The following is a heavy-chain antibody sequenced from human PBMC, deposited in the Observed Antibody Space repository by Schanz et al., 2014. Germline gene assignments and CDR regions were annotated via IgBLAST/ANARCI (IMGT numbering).Heavy chain of an antibody. CDR1: GFTFSSYA. V-gene: IGHV3-30-3*01. J-gene: IGHJ2*01. CDR2: MSYDGSNK. CDR3: ARARGLGPGGFFDL. D-gene: IGHD3-16*01. Sequence: QGQLVESGGGVVQPGRSLRLSCAASGFTFSSYAMHWVRQAPGKGLEWVAVMSYDGSNKYYADSVKGRFTISRDTPKNTLYLQMDSLRADDTAVYYCARARGLGPGGFFDLWGRGTLVTVSS.